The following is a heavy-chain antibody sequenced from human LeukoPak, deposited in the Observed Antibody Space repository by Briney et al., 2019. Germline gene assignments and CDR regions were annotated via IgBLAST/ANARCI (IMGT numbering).Heavy chain of an antibody. J-gene: IGHJ4*02. D-gene: IGHD2-8*01. V-gene: IGHV4-59*01. CDR3: AREGYCTNGVCHAGYYFDY. Sequence: PSGTLSLTCTVSGGSISSYYWSWIRQPPGKGLEWIGYIYYSGSTNYNPSLKSRVTISEDTSKNQFSLKLSSVTAADTAVYYCAREGYCTNGVCHAGYYFDYWGQGTLVTVSS. CDR1: GGSISSYY. CDR2: IYYSGST.